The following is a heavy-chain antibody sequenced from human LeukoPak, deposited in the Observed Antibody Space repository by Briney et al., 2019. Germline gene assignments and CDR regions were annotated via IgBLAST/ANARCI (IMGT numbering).Heavy chain of an antibody. D-gene: IGHD5-18*01. V-gene: IGHV5-10-1*01. CDR2: IDPSDSYT. Sequence: GESLKISCKGSGYSFISYWIGWVRQMPGKGLEWMGRIDPSDSYTNYSPSFQGHVTISADKSISTAYLQWSSLKASDTAMYYCARRRSSYGYYYYYGMDVWGQGTTVTVSS. J-gene: IGHJ6*02. CDR1: GYSFISYW. CDR3: ARRRSSYGYYYYYGMDV.